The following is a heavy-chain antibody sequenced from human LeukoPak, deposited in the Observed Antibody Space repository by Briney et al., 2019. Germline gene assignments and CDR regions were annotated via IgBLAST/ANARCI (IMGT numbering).Heavy chain of an antibody. CDR1: GFTFSSYA. V-gene: IGHV3-23*01. Sequence: GGSLRLSCAASGFTFSSYAMHWVRQAPGKGLEWVSAISGSGGSTYYADSVKGRFTISRDNSKNTLYLQMSSLRAEDTAVYYCANARDYYYDSSGYWDWGQGTLVTVSS. D-gene: IGHD3-22*01. CDR3: ANARDYYYDSSGYWD. J-gene: IGHJ4*02. CDR2: ISGSGGST.